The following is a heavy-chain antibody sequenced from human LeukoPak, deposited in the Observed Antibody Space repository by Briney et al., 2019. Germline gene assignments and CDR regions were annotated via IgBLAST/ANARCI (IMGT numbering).Heavy chain of an antibody. CDR2: IWYDGSNK. D-gene: IGHD4-23*01. CDR3: ARDPTVVGYYYGMDV. CDR1: GFTFSSYG. J-gene: IGHJ6*02. V-gene: IGHV3-33*01. Sequence: PGRSLRLSCAASGFTFSSYGMHWVRQAPGKGLEWVAVIWYDGSNKYYADSVKGRFTISRDNSKNTLYLQMNSLRAEDTAVYYCARDPTVVGYYYGMDVWGQGTTVTVSS.